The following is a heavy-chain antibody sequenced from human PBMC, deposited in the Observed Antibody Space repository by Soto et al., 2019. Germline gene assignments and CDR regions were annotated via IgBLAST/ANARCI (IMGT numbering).Heavy chain of an antibody. Sequence: PSETLSLTCTVSGGSISSYYWSWIRQSPGKGLEWIGYIYYSGSGSTNYNPSLKSRVSISVDTSKNQFSLKLTSVTAADTAVYYCARDRAGGDLDYWGQGTLVTVS. CDR2: IYYSGSGST. CDR1: GGSISSYY. D-gene: IGHD2-21*02. J-gene: IGHJ4*02. CDR3: ARDRAGGDLDY. V-gene: IGHV4-59*01.